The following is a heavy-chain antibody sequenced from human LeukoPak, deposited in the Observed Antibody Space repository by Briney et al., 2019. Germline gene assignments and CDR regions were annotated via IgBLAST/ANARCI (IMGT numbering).Heavy chain of an antibody. CDR2: ISYDGSNK. V-gene: IGHV3-30*18. J-gene: IGHJ4*02. D-gene: IGHD3-10*01. CDR1: GFTFSSYG. Sequence: GGSLRLSCAASGFTFSSYGMRWVRQAPGMGLDGVAVISYDGSNKYYADSVEGRFTISRDNSKNTLYLQMNSLRAEDTAVYYCAKDMYSLRGVDYWGQGTLVTVSS. CDR3: AKDMYSLRGVDY.